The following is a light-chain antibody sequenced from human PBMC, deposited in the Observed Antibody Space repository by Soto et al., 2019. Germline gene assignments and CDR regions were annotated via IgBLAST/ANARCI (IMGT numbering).Light chain of an antibody. V-gene: IGKV1-5*01. J-gene: IGKJ2*01. CDR3: QQYNSHTT. CDR1: QSISRW. CDR2: DAS. Sequence: DIQMTQSPSTLSAPVGDRVTITCRASQSISRWLAWYQQKPGRAPKVLIYDASTLESGVPSRFSGGGSGTGFTLNISSLQPDDFATYYCQQYNSHTTFGQGTKVDIK.